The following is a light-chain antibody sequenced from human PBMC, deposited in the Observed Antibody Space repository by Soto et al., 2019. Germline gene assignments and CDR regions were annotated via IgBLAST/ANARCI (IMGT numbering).Light chain of an antibody. CDR1: SSDIGGYNY. Sequence: QSALTQPASVSGSPGQSITISCTGTSSDIGGYNYVSWYQQHPGKAPKLIIYEVSNRPSRVSNRFSGSKSGNTASLTISGLQAEDEADYYCSSYASSSTIFAGGTKLTVL. CDR2: EVS. V-gene: IGLV2-14*01. CDR3: SSYASSSTI. J-gene: IGLJ2*01.